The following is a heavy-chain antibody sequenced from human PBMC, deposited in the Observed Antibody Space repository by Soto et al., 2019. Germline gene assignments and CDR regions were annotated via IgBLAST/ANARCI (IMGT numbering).Heavy chain of an antibody. CDR1: GFTFSNYA. V-gene: IGHV3-23*01. Sequence: RLSCAGSGFTFSNYAMSWVRQAPGKGLEWVSAISGSGDSTYYANSVKGRFTISRDNSKNTLYLQMNSLRAEDTAVYYCAKDTPQEWLLVFHYWGQGTLVTVSS. D-gene: IGHD3-3*01. CDR3: AKDTPQEWLLVFHY. J-gene: IGHJ4*02. CDR2: ISGSGDST.